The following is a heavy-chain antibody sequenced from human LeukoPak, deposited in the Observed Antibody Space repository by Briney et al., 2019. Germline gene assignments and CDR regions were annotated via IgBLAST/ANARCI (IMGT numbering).Heavy chain of an antibody. J-gene: IGHJ5*02. D-gene: IGHD2-2*01. CDR2: IKEDGSEK. V-gene: IGHV3-7*03. Sequence: PVGSLRLSCAASGLTFSQSWMSWVRQAPGQGLEWEASIKEDGSEKDYVDSVKGRFTISRDNAKNSLYLQMNSLRAEDTAVYYCARGVVPAAISQNRFEPWGQGTLVTVSS. CDR1: GLTFSQSW. CDR3: ARGVVPAAISQNRFEP.